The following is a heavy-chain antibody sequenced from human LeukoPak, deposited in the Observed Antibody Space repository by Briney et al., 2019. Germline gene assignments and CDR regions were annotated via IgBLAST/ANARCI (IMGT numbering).Heavy chain of an antibody. Sequence: GGSLRLSCAASGFTVSSNYMTWVRQAPGKGLEWVSVISIRGSITYADSAKGRFTTSRDNSKNTLYLQMNSLRADDTAVYYCARDKGSSWSDAFDIWGQGTMVTVSS. CDR2: ISIRGSI. CDR3: ARDKGSSWSDAFDI. J-gene: IGHJ3*02. CDR1: GFTVSSNY. D-gene: IGHD6-13*01. V-gene: IGHV3-53*01.